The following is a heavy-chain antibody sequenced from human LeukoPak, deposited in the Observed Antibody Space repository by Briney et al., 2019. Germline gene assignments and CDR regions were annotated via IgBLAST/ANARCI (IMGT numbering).Heavy chain of an antibody. D-gene: IGHD3-9*01. J-gene: IGHJ5*02. CDR3: ARPGVPDILTGYYWFDP. V-gene: IGHV1-3*01. CDR1: GYTFTSYA. CDR2: INAGNGNT. Sequence: ASVKVSCEASGYTFTSYAMHWVRQAPGQRLEWMGWINAGNGNTKYSQKFQGRVTITRDTSASTAYMELSSLRSEDTAVYYCARPGVPDILTGYYWFDPWGQGTLVTVSS.